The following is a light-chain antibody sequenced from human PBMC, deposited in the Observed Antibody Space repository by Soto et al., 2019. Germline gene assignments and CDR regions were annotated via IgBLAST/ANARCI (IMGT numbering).Light chain of an antibody. CDR1: QDISNY. CDR2: DAS. J-gene: IGKJ4*01. Sequence: DIQMTQSPSSLCSSAGNRVTITCQAIQDISNYLNWYQQKPGQAPRLLIYDASNWATGIPARFSGSGSGTDFTFLISSLQPEDIATDYCQQYDNLLLLTFGGGTKVDIK. V-gene: IGKV1-33*01. CDR3: QQYDNLLLLT.